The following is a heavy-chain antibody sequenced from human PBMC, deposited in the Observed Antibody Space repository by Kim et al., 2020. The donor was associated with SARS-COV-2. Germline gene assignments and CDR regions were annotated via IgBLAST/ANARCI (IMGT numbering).Heavy chain of an antibody. CDR3: ARGYSSGWYSGFC. Sequence: GGSLRLSCAASGFTFSSYGMHWVRQAPGKGLEWVAVIWYDGSNKYYADSVKGRFTISRDNSKNTLYLQMNSLRAEDTAVYYCARGYSSGWYSGFCWGQGTLVTVSS. J-gene: IGHJ4*02. D-gene: IGHD6-19*01. CDR1: GFTFSSYG. CDR2: IWYDGSNK. V-gene: IGHV3-33*01.